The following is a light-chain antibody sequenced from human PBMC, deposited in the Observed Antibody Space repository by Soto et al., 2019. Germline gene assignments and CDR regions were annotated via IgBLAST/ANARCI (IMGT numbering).Light chain of an antibody. Sequence: DIQMTQSPSTLSASVGDRVTITCRASQSISSWLAWYQQKPGKAHNLLIYKASSLESGVPSRFSGSGSGTEFTLTISSLQPDDFATYYCQHYNSYPLTFGGGTKVEIK. CDR1: QSISSW. J-gene: IGKJ4*01. CDR3: QHYNSYPLT. V-gene: IGKV1-5*03. CDR2: KAS.